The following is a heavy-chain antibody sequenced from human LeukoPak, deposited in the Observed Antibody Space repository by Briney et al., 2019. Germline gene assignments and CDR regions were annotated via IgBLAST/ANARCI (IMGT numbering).Heavy chain of an antibody. V-gene: IGHV4-30-2*03. Sequence: SQTLSLTCTVSGGSISSGGYFWSRIRQPPGKGLEWIGSIYYSGSTYYNPSLKSRVTISVDTSKNQFSLNLSSVTAADTAVYYCARLYYDSSGYYQICYFDYWGQGTLVTVSS. CDR3: ARLYYDSSGYYQICYFDY. CDR1: GGSISSGGYF. CDR2: IYYSGST. D-gene: IGHD3-22*01. J-gene: IGHJ4*02.